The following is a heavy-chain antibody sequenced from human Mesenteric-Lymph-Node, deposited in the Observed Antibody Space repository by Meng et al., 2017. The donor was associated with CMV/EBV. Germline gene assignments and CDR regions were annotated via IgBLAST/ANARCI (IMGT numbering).Heavy chain of an antibody. Sequence: GESLKISCKASGYTFISYGISWVRQAPGQGLEWMGWISGYNGDTNYAQRLQGRVTMTTDTSTSTAYMDLRSLRSDDTAVYYCARDRGPGIVGASDYWGQGTRVTVSS. J-gene: IGHJ4*02. CDR1: GYTFISYG. CDR2: ISGYNGDT. D-gene: IGHD1-26*01. V-gene: IGHV1-18*01. CDR3: ARDRGPGIVGASDY.